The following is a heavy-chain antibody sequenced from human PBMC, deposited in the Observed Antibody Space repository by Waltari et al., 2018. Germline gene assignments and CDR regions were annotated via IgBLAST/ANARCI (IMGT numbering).Heavy chain of an antibody. CDR1: GGSISRYY. CDR2: IYYSGST. CDR3: ARSDCSSTSCYYFDY. J-gene: IGHJ4*02. V-gene: IGHV4-59*01. D-gene: IGHD2-2*01. Sequence: QVQLQESGPGLVTPSETLSLTCTVSGGSISRYYWSWIRQPPGKGLEWIGYIYYSGSTNYNPSLKSRVTISVDTSKNQFSLKLSSVTAADTAVYYCARSDCSSTSCYYFDYWGQGTLVTVSS.